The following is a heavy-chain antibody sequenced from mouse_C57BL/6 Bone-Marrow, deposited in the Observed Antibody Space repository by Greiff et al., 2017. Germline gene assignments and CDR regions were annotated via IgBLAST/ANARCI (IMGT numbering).Heavy chain of an antibody. CDR3: ARVVTRVESGFAY. CDR1: GYTFTSYW. J-gene: IGHJ3*01. CDR2: IDPSDSYT. D-gene: IGHD1-1*01. Sequence: VQLQQPGAELVMPGASVKLSCKASGYTFTSYWMHWVKQRPGQGLEWIGEIDPSDSYTNYNQKFKGKFTLTVDKSSSTAYMQLSLLTSEASAVYYCARVVTRVESGFAYWGQGTLVTVSA. V-gene: IGHV1-69*01.